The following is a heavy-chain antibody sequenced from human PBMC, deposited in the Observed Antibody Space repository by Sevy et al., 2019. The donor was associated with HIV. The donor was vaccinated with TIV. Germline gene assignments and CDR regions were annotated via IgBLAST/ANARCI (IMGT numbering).Heavy chain of an antibody. CDR1: GFTFGSYT. D-gene: IGHD3-22*01. CDR2: ISQTYDGSKK. J-gene: IGHJ5*02. Sequence: GGSLRLSCAASGFTFGSYTLHWVRQAPGKGLEWVALISQTYDGSKKYYIDSVQGRFTISRDNSKNTLYLQMDSLRPEDTAVYYCARDNSGYFFFDPWGQGTLVTVSS. V-gene: IGHV3-30-3*01. CDR3: ARDNSGYFFFDP.